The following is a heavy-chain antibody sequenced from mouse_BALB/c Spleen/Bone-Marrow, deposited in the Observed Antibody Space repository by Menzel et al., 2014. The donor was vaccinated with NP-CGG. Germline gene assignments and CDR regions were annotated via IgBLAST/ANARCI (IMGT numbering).Heavy chain of an antibody. CDR2: ISSGGHYT. V-gene: IGHV5-6-4*01. CDR3: SKDGGYDYSYCFDY. J-gene: IGHJ2*01. D-gene: IGHD2-4*01. CDR1: GFTFSSYS. Sequence: EVQGVESGGGLVKPGGSLKLSCAASGFTFSSYSMSWVRQTPEKRLEWVATISSGGHYTYYPDSVKGRFTISRDNAKNTLYLQMSSLKSEDTAMYYCSKDGGYDYSYCFDYWGQGTTLTVSS.